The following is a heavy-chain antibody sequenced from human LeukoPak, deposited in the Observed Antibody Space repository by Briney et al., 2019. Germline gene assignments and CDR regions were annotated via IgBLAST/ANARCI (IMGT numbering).Heavy chain of an antibody. CDR3: ARSTIHGWFDP. J-gene: IGHJ5*02. V-gene: IGHV4-4*07. D-gene: IGHD2-2*01. CDR2: IYTSGTT. Sequence: TSETLSLTCTVSGGSISNYYWSWIRQPVGKGLEWIGRIYTSGTTIYNSALKSRVTMSVDTSKNQFSLKLSSVTAADTAVYYCARSTIHGWFDPWGQGTLVTVSS. CDR1: GGSISNYY.